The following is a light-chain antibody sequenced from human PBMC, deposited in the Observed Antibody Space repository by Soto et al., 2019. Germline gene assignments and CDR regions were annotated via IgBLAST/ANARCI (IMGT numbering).Light chain of an antibody. J-gene: IGKJ2*01. CDR2: RAS. CDR3: QQYDSFPYT. Sequence: DIQMNQSPSTLSASVGDRVTITCRASQSISSWLAWYQQKPGKAPKLLIYRASSLETGVPSRFSSSGSGTEFTLTITNLQPDDFAIYYCQQYDSFPYTFGQGTKLEIK. CDR1: QSISSW. V-gene: IGKV1-5*03.